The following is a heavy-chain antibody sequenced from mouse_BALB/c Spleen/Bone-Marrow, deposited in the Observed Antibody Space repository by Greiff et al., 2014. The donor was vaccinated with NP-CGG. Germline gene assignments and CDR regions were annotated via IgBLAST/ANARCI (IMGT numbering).Heavy chain of an antibody. V-gene: IGHV1-4*01. CDR2: INPSSGYT. D-gene: IGHD2-14*01. CDR3: ARAAYYRYDEGAWFAY. CDR1: GYTFTSYT. Sequence: VQLQQSGAELVRPGASVKMSCKASGYTFTSYTMHWVKQRPGQGLEWIGYINPSSGYTNYNQKFKDKATLTADKSSSTAYMQLSSLTSEDSAVYYCARAAYYRYDEGAWFAYWGQGTLVTVSA. J-gene: IGHJ3*01.